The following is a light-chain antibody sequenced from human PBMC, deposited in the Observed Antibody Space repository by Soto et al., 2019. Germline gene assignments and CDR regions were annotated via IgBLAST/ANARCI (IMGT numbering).Light chain of an antibody. CDR1: SSDVGGYNY. CDR3: SSYTSSSPYV. Sequence: QSALTQPASVSGSPGQSITISRTGTSSDVGGYNYVSWYQQHPGKAPKVLIYDVSNRPSGVSNRFSGSKSGNTASLTISGLQAEDEADYYCSSYTSSSPYVFGTGTKLTVL. V-gene: IGLV2-14*01. CDR2: DVS. J-gene: IGLJ1*01.